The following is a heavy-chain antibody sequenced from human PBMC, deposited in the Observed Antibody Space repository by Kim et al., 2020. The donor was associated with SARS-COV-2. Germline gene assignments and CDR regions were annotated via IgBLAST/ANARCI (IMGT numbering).Heavy chain of an antibody. J-gene: IGHJ4*01. CDR2: VKVDSTIA. V-gene: IGHV3-74*01. Sequence: GGSLRLSCAASGFTFSNLWMHWVRRAPGKGPVWVAGVKVDSTIAIYGGSVKGRFTISRDNTKNTVFLQMNNLRVEDTAVYYCLLINNEIYDYWIHGTRV. CDR3: LLINNEIYDY. CDR1: GFTFSNLW. D-gene: IGHD5-12*01.